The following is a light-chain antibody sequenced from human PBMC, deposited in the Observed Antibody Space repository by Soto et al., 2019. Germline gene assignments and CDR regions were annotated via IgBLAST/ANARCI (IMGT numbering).Light chain of an antibody. CDR2: AAS. V-gene: IGKV3-15*01. CDR1: QDVSSY. CDR3: QQYNNWPMT. J-gene: IGKJ1*01. Sequence: EIVMTQSPATLSVSPGERATLSCRASQDVSSYLAWYQQKPGQAPRLLIHAASTRATGIPARFSGSGSGTEFTLTISSLQSEDLAGYYCQQYNNWPMTFGQGTKVEIK.